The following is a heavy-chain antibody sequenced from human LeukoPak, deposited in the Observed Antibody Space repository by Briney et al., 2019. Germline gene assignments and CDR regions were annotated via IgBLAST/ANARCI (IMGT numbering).Heavy chain of an antibody. CDR3: ARSPIYDYGDYWENWFDP. Sequence: ASVKVSCKASGYTFTSYAMNWVRQAPGQGLEWMGWINTNTGNPTYARGFTGRFVFSLDTSVSTAYLQISSLKAEDTAVYYCARSPIYDYGDYWENWFDPWGQGTLVTVSS. V-gene: IGHV7-4-1*02. CDR1: GYTFTSYA. J-gene: IGHJ5*02. CDR2: INTNTGNP. D-gene: IGHD4-17*01.